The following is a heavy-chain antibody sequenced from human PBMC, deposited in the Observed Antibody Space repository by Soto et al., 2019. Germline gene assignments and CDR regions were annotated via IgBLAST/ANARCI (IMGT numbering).Heavy chain of an antibody. CDR1: GFTFSSYG. CDR2: IWDDGSNK. Sequence: QVQLVESGGGVVQPGRSLRLSCAASGFTFSSYGMHWVRQAPGKGLEWVAVIWDDGSNKYYADSVQGRFTISRDNSKNTLYLQMTSLRAEDTAVYYCARASIAGGIAVAVIDYWGQGTLVTVSS. J-gene: IGHJ4*02. D-gene: IGHD6-19*01. V-gene: IGHV3-33*01. CDR3: ARASIAGGIAVAVIDY.